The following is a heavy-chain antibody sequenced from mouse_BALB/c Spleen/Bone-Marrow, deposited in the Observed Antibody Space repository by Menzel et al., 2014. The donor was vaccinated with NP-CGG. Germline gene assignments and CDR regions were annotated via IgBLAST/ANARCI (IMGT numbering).Heavy chain of an antibody. J-gene: IGHJ3*01. CDR1: GYTFXTYV. Sequence: VQLQQSGPELVKPGASVKMSCKASGYTFXTYVMHWVKQKPGQGLEWIGYINPYNDDSKYNEKFKGKATLTSDKSSSTAYMELSGLTSEDSAVYYCARDYYGSTSFAYWGQGTLVTVSA. V-gene: IGHV1-14*01. D-gene: IGHD1-1*01. CDR2: INPYNDDS. CDR3: ARDYYGSTSFAY.